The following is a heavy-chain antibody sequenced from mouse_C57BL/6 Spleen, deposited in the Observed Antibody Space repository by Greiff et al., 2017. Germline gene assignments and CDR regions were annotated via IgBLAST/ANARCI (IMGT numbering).Heavy chain of an antibody. CDR3: ARYFTTVVATKDFDV. CDR2: IYTRSGNT. CDR1: GYTFTSYG. J-gene: IGHJ1*03. Sequence: VQLQQSGAELARPGASVKLSCKASGYTFTSYGISWVKQRTGQGLEWIGEIYTRSGNTYYNEKFKGKATLTADKSSSTAYMELRSLTSEDSAVYFCARYFTTVVATKDFDVWGTGTTVTVSS. V-gene: IGHV1-81*01. D-gene: IGHD1-1*01.